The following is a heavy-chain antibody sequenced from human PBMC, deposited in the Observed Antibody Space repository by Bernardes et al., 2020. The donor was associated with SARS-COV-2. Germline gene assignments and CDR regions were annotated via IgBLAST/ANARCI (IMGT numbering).Heavy chain of an antibody. J-gene: IGHJ2*01. V-gene: IGHV4-4*02. Sequence: SETLSLTCTVSGDSISSSIWWNWVRQPPGKGLEWIGEIYHIGSTNYNPSLKSRVTISVDKSNYQFSLKLTSATAADTAVYYCAGAKYYSEGSGFHKYFYLWGRGTLVNVAS. CDR1: GDSISSSIW. CDR3: AGAKYYSEGSGFHKYFYL. D-gene: IGHD3-22*01. CDR2: IYHIGST.